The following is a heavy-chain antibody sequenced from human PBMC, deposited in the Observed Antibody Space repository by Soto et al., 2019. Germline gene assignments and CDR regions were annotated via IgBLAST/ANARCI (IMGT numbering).Heavy chain of an antibody. D-gene: IGHD1-26*01. CDR3: AKGVDVGATYYYYGMDV. J-gene: IGHJ6*02. Sequence: PGGSLRLSCAASGFTFDDYTMHWVRQAPGKGLEWVSLISWDGGSTYYADSVKGRFTISRDNSKNSLYLQMNSLRTEDTALYYCAKGVDVGATYYYYGMDVWGQGTTVTVSS. CDR2: ISWDGGST. V-gene: IGHV3-43*01. CDR1: GFTFDDYT.